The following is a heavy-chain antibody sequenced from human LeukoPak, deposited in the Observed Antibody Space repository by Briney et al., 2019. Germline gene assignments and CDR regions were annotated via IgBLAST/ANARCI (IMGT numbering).Heavy chain of an antibody. Sequence: GGSLRLSCAASGFIFSDYYMSWIRQAPGKGLEWVSYISSSGSSIYYADSVKGRFTISRDNAKDSLCLQMNSLRGDDTAVYYCAKDDAWGRYKDWGQGTLVTVSS. CDR1: GFIFSDYY. J-gene: IGHJ1*01. CDR2: ISSSGSSI. CDR3: AKDDAWGRYKD. D-gene: IGHD3-16*01. V-gene: IGHV3-11*01.